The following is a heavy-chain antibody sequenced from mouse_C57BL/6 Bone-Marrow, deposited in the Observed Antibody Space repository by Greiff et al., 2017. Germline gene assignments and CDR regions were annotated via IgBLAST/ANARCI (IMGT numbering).Heavy chain of an antibody. J-gene: IGHJ3*01. Sequence: VKLEESGPGLVQPSQSLSITCTVSGFSLTSYGVHWVRQSPGKGLEWLGVIWRGGSTDYNAAFMSRLSITKDNSKSQVFFKMNSLQADDTAIYYCAAEGYGSSFFAYWGQGTLVTVSA. V-gene: IGHV2-5*01. CDR2: IWRGGST. CDR3: AAEGYGSSFFAY. D-gene: IGHD1-1*01. CDR1: GFSLTSYG.